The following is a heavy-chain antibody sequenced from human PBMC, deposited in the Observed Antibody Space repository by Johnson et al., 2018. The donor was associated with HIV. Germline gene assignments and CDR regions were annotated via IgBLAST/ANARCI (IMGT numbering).Heavy chain of an antibody. J-gene: IGHJ3*01. D-gene: IGHD5-12*01. CDR1: GFTFSSYA. Sequence: QVQLVESGGGVVQPGRSLRLSCAASGFTFSSYAMHWVRQAPGKGLEWVAVISYDGSNKYYADSVKGRFTISRDNSKNTLYLQMNSLRAEDPAVYYCARDPAWLWGQGTMVTVSS. CDR3: ARDPAWL. V-gene: IGHV3-30-3*01. CDR2: ISYDGSNK.